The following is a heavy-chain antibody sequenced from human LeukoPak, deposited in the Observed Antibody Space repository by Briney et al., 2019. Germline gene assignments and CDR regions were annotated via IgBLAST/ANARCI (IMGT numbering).Heavy chain of an antibody. J-gene: IGHJ5*02. V-gene: IGHV3-21*01. CDR2: ISSSSSYI. CDR1: RFTFSSYS. CDR3: ASWYYDTNNWFDP. Sequence: GGSLRLSCAASRFTFSSYSMNWVRQAPGKGLEWVSSISSSSSYIYYADSVKGRFTISRDNAKNSLYLQMNSLRADDTAVYYCASWYYDTNNWFDPWGQGTLVTVSS. D-gene: IGHD3-9*01.